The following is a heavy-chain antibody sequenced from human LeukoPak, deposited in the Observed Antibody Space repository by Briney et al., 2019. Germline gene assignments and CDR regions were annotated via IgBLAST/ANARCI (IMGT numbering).Heavy chain of an antibody. CDR2: IYSGGST. CDR3: ARERAPSGRGYSGYDPSPFDY. D-gene: IGHD5-12*01. V-gene: IGHV3-66*01. J-gene: IGHJ4*01. Sequence: GGSLRLSCAASGFTVSSNYMSWVRQAPGKGLEWVSVIYSGGSTYYADSVKGRFTIPRDNSKNTLYLQMNSLRAEDTAVYYCARERAPSGRGYSGYDPSPFDYWGHGTLVTVSS. CDR1: GFTVSSNY.